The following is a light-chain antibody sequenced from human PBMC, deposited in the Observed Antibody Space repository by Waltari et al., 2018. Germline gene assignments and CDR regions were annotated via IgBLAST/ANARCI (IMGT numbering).Light chain of an antibody. J-gene: IGKJ1*01. CDR2: AAS. CDR1: QRVANSY. Sequence: VLTQSPGTLSWSPGERATLSCRASQRVANSYLAWYQQRPGQAPRLLIYAASSRATGIPDRFSGSVSGTDFTLTISRLEPEDSAVYYCHQYGNSARTFGQGTKVEIK. V-gene: IGKV3-20*01. CDR3: HQYGNSART.